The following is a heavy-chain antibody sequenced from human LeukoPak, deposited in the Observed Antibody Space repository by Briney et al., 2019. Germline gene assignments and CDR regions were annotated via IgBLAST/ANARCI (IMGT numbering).Heavy chain of an antibody. J-gene: IGHJ5*01. Sequence: GGSLRLSCAASGFTFSSYWMSWVRRAPGKGLEWVANIKEDGSEKIYVDSLKGRFTISRDNAKNSLYLQMNSLRAEDTAVYYCARDCVIVGAPCYDSWGQGTLVTVSS. CDR3: ARDCVIVGAPCYDS. D-gene: IGHD1-26*01. CDR2: IKEDGSEK. CDR1: GFTFSSYW. V-gene: IGHV3-7*04.